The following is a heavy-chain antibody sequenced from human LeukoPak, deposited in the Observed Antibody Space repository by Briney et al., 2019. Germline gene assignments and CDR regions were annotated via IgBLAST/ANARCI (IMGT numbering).Heavy chain of an antibody. CDR1: GFTFSSYA. CDR2: ISGSGGST. CDR3: ATGLGYDSSGYDPGAFDI. V-gene: IGHV3-23*01. D-gene: IGHD3-22*01. Sequence: GGSLRLSCAASGFTFSSYAMSWVRQAPGKGLEWVSAISGSGGSTYYADSVKGRFTISRDNSKNTLYLQMNSLRAEDTAVYYCATGLGYDSSGYDPGAFDIWGQGTMVTVSS. J-gene: IGHJ3*02.